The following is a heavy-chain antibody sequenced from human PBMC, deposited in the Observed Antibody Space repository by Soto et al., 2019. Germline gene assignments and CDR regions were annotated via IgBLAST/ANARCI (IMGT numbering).Heavy chain of an antibody. Sequence: GGSLRLSCAASGFTFSSYGMHWVRQAPGKGLEWVAVIWYDGSNKYYADSVKGRFTISRDNSKNTLYLQMNSLRAEDTAVYYCAKSVYNWNDRFFDYWGQGTLVTVSS. CDR1: GFTFSSYG. J-gene: IGHJ4*02. D-gene: IGHD1-1*01. CDR2: IWYDGSNK. CDR3: AKSVYNWNDRFFDY. V-gene: IGHV3-33*06.